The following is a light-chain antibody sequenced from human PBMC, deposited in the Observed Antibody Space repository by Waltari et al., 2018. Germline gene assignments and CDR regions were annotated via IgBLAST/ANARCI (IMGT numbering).Light chain of an antibody. CDR2: GKD. J-gene: IGLJ3*02. CDR3: SSRNGRANQVV. Sequence: SSELTQDPAVSVALGQTVRITCHGDSLNTPYASWYQLKPGQAPVLVIYGKDKRPSGIPDRISGYSSGATSSLTITGAQAEDEADYYCSSRNGRANQVVFAGGTKVTVL. V-gene: IGLV3-19*01. CDR1: SLNTPY.